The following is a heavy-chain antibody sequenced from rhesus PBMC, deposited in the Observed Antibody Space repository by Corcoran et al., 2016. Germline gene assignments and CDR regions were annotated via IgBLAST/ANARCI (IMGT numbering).Heavy chain of an antibody. CDR2: IGGNGGNI. Sequence: QVQLQASGPGLVKPSETLSLSCAVSGDSISGFYWNWIRQSPGQGLEWIGLIGGNGGNIKYNPSLRSRVTMSTDTATNQCSLKVKSVTAADTAVYYCGRIKSTVSGKVTTADLWGQGVLVTVSS. V-gene: IGHV4-165*02. J-gene: IGHJ4*01. CDR1: GDSISGFY. CDR3: GRIKSTVSGKVTTADL. D-gene: IGHD5-24*01.